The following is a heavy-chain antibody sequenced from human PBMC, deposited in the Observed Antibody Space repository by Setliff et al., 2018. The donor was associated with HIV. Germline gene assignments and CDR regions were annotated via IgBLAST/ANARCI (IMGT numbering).Heavy chain of an antibody. CDR1: GFTFYSYA. V-gene: IGHV3-23*01. Sequence: PGGSLRLSCAASGFTFYSYAMSWVRQAPGKGLEWVATMSGSTGDTYYADSVKGRFTISRDNSKNTLSLQMNSLGAEDTAIYYCATDSSGPLSHWGPGTLVTVSS. J-gene: IGHJ4*02. D-gene: IGHD3-22*01. CDR2: MSGSTGDT. CDR3: ATDSSGPLSH.